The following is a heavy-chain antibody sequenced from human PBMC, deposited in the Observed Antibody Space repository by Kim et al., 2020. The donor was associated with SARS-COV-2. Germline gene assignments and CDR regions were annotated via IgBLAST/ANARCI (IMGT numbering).Heavy chain of an antibody. Sequence: GGSLRLSCAASGFTFDDYAMHWVRQAPGKGLEWVSGISWNSGRIHYADSVRGRFTISRDNAKNSLYLLMNSLRAEDTALYYCAKAPDTVATEEFDYWGQGTLATLSS. CDR1: GFTFDDYA. D-gene: IGHD5-12*01. CDR3: AKAPDTVATEEFDY. V-gene: IGHV3-9*01. CDR2: ISWNSGRI. J-gene: IGHJ4*02.